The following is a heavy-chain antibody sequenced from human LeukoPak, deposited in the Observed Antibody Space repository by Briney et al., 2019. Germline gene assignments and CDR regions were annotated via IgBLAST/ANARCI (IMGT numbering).Heavy chain of an antibody. CDR1: GYTFTSYY. V-gene: IGHV1-46*01. Sequence: ASVKVSCKASGYTFTSYYMHWVRQAPGQGLEWMGIINPSGGSTSYAQKFQGRVTMTRDTSTSTVYMELSSLRSEDTAVYYWARASPFDYDSSVYYCYFDYWGQETLVTVSS. CDR2: INPSGGST. D-gene: IGHD3-22*01. J-gene: IGHJ4*02. CDR3: ARASPFDYDSSVYYCYFDY.